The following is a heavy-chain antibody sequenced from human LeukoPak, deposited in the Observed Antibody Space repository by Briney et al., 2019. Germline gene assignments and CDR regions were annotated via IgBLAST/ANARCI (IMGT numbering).Heavy chain of an antibody. Sequence: GGSLRLSCAASGFTFSSYAMHWVRQAPGKGLEWVAVISYDGSNKYYADSVKGRFTISRDNSKNTLYLQMNSLRAEDTAVYYCARDGIAAADYAFDIWGQGTMVTVSS. CDR3: ARDGIAAADYAFDI. V-gene: IGHV3-30-3*01. CDR1: GFTFSSYA. CDR2: ISYDGSNK. D-gene: IGHD6-13*01. J-gene: IGHJ3*02.